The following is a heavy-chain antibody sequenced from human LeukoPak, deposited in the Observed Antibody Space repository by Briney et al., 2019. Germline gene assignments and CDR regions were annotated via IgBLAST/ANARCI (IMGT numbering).Heavy chain of an antibody. CDR1: GFTFSSYG. CDR3: AKAFGWELTDSVDY. D-gene: IGHD1-26*01. Sequence: GGPLRLSCAASGFTFSSYGMHWVRQAPGKGLEWVAVISYDGSNEYYADSVKGRFTISRDNSKNTLYLQMNSLRAEDTAVYYCAKAFGWELTDSVDYWGQGTLVTVSS. CDR2: ISYDGSNE. J-gene: IGHJ4*02. V-gene: IGHV3-30*18.